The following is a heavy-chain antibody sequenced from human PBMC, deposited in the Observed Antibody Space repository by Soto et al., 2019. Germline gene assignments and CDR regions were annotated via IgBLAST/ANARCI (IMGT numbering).Heavy chain of an antibody. D-gene: IGHD6-19*01. V-gene: IGHV1-46*01. J-gene: IGHJ4*02. Sequence: QVQLVQSGAEVKKPGASVKVSCKASGYTFTNYYMHWVRQAPGQGLEWMGIVNPSGGSTSYAQNFQGRVTMTRDTSTSTLYMELSSLRSEDTAVYYCARGSIAVAGYDYWGQGTLVTVSS. CDR3: ARGSIAVAGYDY. CDR1: GYTFTNYY. CDR2: VNPSGGST.